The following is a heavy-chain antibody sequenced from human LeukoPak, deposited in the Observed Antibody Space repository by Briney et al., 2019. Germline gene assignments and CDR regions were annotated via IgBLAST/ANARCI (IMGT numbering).Heavy chain of an antibody. V-gene: IGHV3-74*01. CDR1: GLSFSSYL. CDR2: INTDGSDI. Sequence: GGSLRLSCAASGLSFSSYLMHWVRQVPGKGLVWVSRINTDGSDITYADSVKGRFTISRDNAKNTLYLQMNSLRAEDTAVYYCARTGNLLDYWGQGTLVIVSS. J-gene: IGHJ4*02. D-gene: IGHD1-7*01. CDR3: ARTGNLLDY.